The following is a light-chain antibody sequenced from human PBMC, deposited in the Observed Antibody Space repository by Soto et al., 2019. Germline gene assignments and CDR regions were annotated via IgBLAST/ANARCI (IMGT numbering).Light chain of an antibody. CDR3: QSYDATNQV. Sequence: NFMLTQPHSVSGSPGKTVIISCTRSSGSIASNYVQWYQQRPGSSPPTVIYEDNQRPSGVPDRFSGSIDSSSNSASLTASGLEPEDGADYFCQSYDATNQVFGAGTKLTVL. J-gene: IGLJ3*02. CDR1: SGSIASNY. V-gene: IGLV6-57*01. CDR2: EDN.